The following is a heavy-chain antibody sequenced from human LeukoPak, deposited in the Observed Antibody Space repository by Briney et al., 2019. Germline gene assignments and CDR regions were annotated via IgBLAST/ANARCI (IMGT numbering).Heavy chain of an antibody. CDR3: TTDGYY. J-gene: IGHJ4*02. CDR1: GFTFSSYG. Sequence: GGSLRLSCAASGFTFSSYGMSWVRQAPGKGLEWVSAISGSGAFTDYADSVKGRFTISRDNPKNTLYLQMNSLKTEDTAVYYCTTDGYYWGQGTLVTVSS. D-gene: IGHD5-12*01. V-gene: IGHV3-23*01. CDR2: ISGSGAFT.